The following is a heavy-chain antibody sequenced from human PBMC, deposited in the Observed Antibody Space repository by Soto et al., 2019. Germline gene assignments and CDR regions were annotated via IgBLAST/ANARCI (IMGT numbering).Heavy chain of an antibody. J-gene: IGHJ5*02. D-gene: IGHD6-6*01. CDR2: IYYSGST. CDR3: ARDPTARGIAARGWFDP. Sequence: QVQLQESGPGLVKPSETLSLTCTVSGGSVSSGSYYWSWIRQPPGKGLEWIGDIYYSGSTNYNPSLKSRVTISVDTSKNQFSLKLSSVTAADTAVYYCARDPTARGIAARGWFDPCGQGTLVTVSS. CDR1: GGSVSSGSYY. V-gene: IGHV4-61*01.